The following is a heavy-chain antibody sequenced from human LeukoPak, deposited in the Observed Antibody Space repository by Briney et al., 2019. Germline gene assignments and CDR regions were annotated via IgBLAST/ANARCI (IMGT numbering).Heavy chain of an antibody. CDR3: ARQGPNFDWLFHSADYFDY. Sequence: GESLKISCKGSGYSFTSYWIGWVRQMPGKGLEWMGIIYPGDSDTRYSPSFQGQVTISADKSISTAYLQWSSLKASDTAMYYCARQGPNFDWLFHSADYFDYWGQGTLVTVSS. V-gene: IGHV5-51*01. CDR1: GYSFTSYW. J-gene: IGHJ4*02. CDR2: IYPGDSDT. D-gene: IGHD3-9*01.